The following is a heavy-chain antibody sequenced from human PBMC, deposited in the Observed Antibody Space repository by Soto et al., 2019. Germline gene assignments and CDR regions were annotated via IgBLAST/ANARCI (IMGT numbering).Heavy chain of an antibody. CDR1: GFTFTSYA. J-gene: IGHJ6*02. CDR3: AKGSSWDNYFYYGLDV. D-gene: IGHD6-13*01. V-gene: IGHV3-23*01. Sequence: EVHLLESGGGLVQPGGSLRLSCAASGFTFTSYAMSWVRQAAGKGLEWVSTLSGSGDSTYYADSVKGRFIISRDNLKNMLHLQMNSLRADDTAVYYCAKGSSWDNYFYYGLDVWGQGTTVTVSS. CDR2: LSGSGDST.